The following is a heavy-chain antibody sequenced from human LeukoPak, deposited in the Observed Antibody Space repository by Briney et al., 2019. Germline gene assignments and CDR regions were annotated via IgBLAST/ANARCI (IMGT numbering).Heavy chain of an antibody. J-gene: IGHJ4*02. CDR2: VYYGGST. CDR3: ARHDRYYYGSSGHITLSFFDY. V-gene: IGHV4-39*01. D-gene: IGHD3-10*01. Sequence: KPSETLSLTCTVSGGSISTENYCWGWIRQPSGKGLEWIGSVYYGGSTQYKPSLQSRVTISIDTSKNQFSLRLNSVTAADTAVYYCARHDRYYYGSSGHITLSFFDYWGQGTLVTVSS. CDR1: GGSISTENYC.